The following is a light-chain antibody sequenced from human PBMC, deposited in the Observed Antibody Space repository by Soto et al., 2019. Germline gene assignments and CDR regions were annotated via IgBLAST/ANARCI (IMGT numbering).Light chain of an antibody. V-gene: IGLV2-23*01. J-gene: IGLJ1*01. CDR3: CSYAGSSTYV. Sequence: QSVVTQPASLSGSPGQSITISCTGTSSDVGSYNLVSWYQQHPGKAPKLMIYEGSKRPSGVSNRFSASKSGNTASLTISGLQAEDEADYYCCSYAGSSTYVFGTGTKVTVL. CDR1: SSDVGSYNL. CDR2: EGS.